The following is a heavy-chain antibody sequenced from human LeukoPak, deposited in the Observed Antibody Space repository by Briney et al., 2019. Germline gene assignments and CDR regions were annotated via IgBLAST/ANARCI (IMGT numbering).Heavy chain of an antibody. CDR2: INPNSGGT. V-gene: IGHV1-2*02. CDR3: ARDGGEGYCSGGSCYSTAGAFDI. D-gene: IGHD2-15*01. Sequence: APVKVSFKASGYTFTGYYMHWVRQAPGQGLEWMGWINPNSGGTNYAQKFQGRVTMTRDTSICTAYMELSRLRSDDTAVYYCARDGGEGYCSGGSCYSTAGAFDIWGQGTMVTVSS. J-gene: IGHJ3*02. CDR1: GYTFTGYY.